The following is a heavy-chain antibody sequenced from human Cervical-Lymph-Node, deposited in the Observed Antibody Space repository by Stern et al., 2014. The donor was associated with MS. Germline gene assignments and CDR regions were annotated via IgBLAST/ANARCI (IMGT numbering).Heavy chain of an antibody. CDR1: GGPFSSYA. D-gene: IGHD1-26*01. V-gene: IGHV1-69*01. CDR2: ILPIFGTA. J-gene: IGHJ6*02. CDR3: ARGELKEGLVRGMDV. Sequence: VQLVESGAEVKKPGSSVKVSCKASGGPFSSYAISWVRQAPGQGLECMGVILPIFGTANDAQKFQGRVTITADESTSTAYMELSSLRSEDTAVYYCARGELKEGLVRGMDVWGQGTTVTVSS.